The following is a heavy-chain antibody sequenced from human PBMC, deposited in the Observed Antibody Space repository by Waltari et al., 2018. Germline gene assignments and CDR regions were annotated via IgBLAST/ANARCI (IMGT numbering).Heavy chain of an antibody. CDR1: GFTFSSYW. J-gene: IGHJ4*02. CDR3: AREPIGGLFDY. Sequence: EVQLVESGGGLVQTGGSRRLSCAASGFTFSSYWMSWVRQAPGKGLEWVANIKQDGSEKYYVDSVKGRFTIARDNAKNSLYLQMNSLRAEDTAVYYCAREPIGGLFDYWGQGTLVTVSS. V-gene: IGHV3-7*01. CDR2: IKQDGSEK. D-gene: IGHD3-10*01.